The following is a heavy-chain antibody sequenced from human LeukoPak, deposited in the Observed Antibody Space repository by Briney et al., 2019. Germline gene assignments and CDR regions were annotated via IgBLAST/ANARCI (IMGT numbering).Heavy chain of an antibody. CDR1: GGTFSSYA. D-gene: IGHD2-2*02. V-gene: IGHV1-69*13. Sequence: GASVKVSCKASGGTFSSYAISWVRQAPGQGLEWMGGIIPIFGTANYAQKFQGRVTITADESTSTAYMELSSLRSEDTAVYYCARDRIDTVVVPAAITASYAFDIWGQGTMVTVSS. CDR3: ARDRIDTVVVPAAITASYAFDI. CDR2: IIPIFGTA. J-gene: IGHJ3*02.